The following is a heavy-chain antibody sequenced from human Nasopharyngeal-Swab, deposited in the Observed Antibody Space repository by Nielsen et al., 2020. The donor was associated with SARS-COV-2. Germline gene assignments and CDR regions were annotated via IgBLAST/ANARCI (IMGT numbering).Heavy chain of an antibody. V-gene: IGHV3-33*01. CDR1: GFTFSSYG. CDR2: IWYDGSNK. J-gene: IGHJ6*02. D-gene: IGHD6-6*01. CDR3: AGGMRESSSSPYYYYYGMDV. Sequence: LSLTCAASGFTFSSYGMHWVRQAPGKGLEWVAVIWYDGSNKYYADSVKGRFTISRDNSKNTLYLQMNSLRAEDTAVYYCAGGMRESSSSPYYYYYGMDVWGQGTTVTVSS.